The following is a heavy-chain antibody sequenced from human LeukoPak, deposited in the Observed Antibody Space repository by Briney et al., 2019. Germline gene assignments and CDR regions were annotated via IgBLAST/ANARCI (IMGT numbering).Heavy chain of an antibody. CDR2: INADNGNT. D-gene: IGHD5-18*01. J-gene: IGHJ4*02. CDR1: GYTFTGYY. CDR3: ARGGYSYGYLGYFDY. Sequence: ASVKVSCKASGYTFTGYYMHWVRQAPGQGLEWMGWINADNGNTKYSQEFQGRVTITRDTSASTAYMELSSLSSEDTAVYYCARGGYSYGYLGYFDYWGQGTLVAVSS. V-gene: IGHV1-3*03.